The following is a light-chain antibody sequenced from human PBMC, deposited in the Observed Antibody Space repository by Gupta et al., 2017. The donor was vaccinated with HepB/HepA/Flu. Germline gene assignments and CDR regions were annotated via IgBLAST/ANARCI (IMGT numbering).Light chain of an antibody. Sequence: EIVMTQSPATLSVSPGERAVLSCRASQRISSNLVWYPQKTGQAPRLLIYDASSRASGIPARFSGSGSGKEFTLTISSLQSEDFAFFYCQQYNDRPRTFGQGTKVEVK. CDR3: QQYNDRPRT. J-gene: IGKJ1*01. CDR1: QRISSN. CDR2: DAS. V-gene: IGKV3-15*01.